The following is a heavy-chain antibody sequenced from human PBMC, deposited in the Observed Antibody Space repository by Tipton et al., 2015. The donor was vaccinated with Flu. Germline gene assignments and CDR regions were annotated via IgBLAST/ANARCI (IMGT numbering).Heavy chain of an antibody. CDR1: GFTFANYW. CDR3: VRGVHV. V-gene: IGHV3-7*01. J-gene: IGHJ6*04. Sequence: SLRLSCAASGFTFANYWMNWVRQAPGKGLEWVANIKEDGTKIYYVGSVKGRFTISRDNANNLGYLQMNSLSVEDTAVYYCVRGVHVWGKGTTVTVSS. CDR2: IKEDGTKI.